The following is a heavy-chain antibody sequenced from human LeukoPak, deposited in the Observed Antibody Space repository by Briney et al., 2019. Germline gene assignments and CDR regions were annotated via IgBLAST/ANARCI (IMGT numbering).Heavy chain of an antibody. J-gene: IGHJ6*02. V-gene: IGHV1-18*01. CDR1: GYTFTSYG. CDR2: ISPYNGNT. Sequence: ASVKVSCKASGYTFTSYGISWVRQAPGQGLEWMGWISPYNGNTNYAQKLQGRVTMTTDTSTSTAYMELRSLRSDDTAVYYCARGPYCGGDCYSGESYYYYGMDVWGQGTTVTVSS. D-gene: IGHD2-21*02. CDR3: ARGPYCGGDCYSGESYYYYGMDV.